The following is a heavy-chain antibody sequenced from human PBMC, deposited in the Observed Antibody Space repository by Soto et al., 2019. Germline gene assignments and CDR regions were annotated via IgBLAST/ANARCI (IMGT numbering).Heavy chain of an antibody. CDR3: ARGLGADIVATIFSFRVAFDI. D-gene: IGHD5-12*01. Sequence: ASVKVSCKASGYTFTSYDINWVRQATGQGLEWMGWMNPNSGNTGYAQKFQGRVTMTRNTSISTAYMELSSLRSEDTAVYYCARGLGADIVATIFSFRVAFDIWGQGTMVT. J-gene: IGHJ3*02. V-gene: IGHV1-8*01. CDR1: GYTFTSYD. CDR2: MNPNSGNT.